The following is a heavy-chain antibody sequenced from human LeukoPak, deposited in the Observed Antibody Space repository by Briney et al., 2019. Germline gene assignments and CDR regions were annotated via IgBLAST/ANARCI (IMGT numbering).Heavy chain of an antibody. CDR2: ISSSTTFI. Sequence: GGSLRLSCAASGFTFSNYNMNWVRQAPGKGLEWVSSISSSTTFIYYADSVKGRFTVSRDNAKNSLYLRMNSLRAEDTAVYYCVRRAVSGEEALDFDYWGQGTLVTVSS. J-gene: IGHJ4*02. D-gene: IGHD6-19*01. CDR3: VRRAVSGEEALDFDY. V-gene: IGHV3-21*01. CDR1: GFTFSNYN.